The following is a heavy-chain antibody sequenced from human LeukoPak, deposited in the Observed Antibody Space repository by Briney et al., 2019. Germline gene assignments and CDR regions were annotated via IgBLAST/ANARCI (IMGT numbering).Heavy chain of an antibody. J-gene: IGHJ6*03. CDR3: ARVSMVTTGYYYYYYMDV. V-gene: IGHV3-21*01. CDR2: ISSSSSGYI. Sequence: GGSLRLSCAASGFTFSSYSMNWVRQAPGKGLEWVSSISSSSSGYIYYADSVKGRFTISRDNAKNSLYLQMNTLRAEDTAVYYCARVSMVTTGYYYYYYMDVWGKGTTVTVSS. CDR1: GFTFSSYS. D-gene: IGHD2/OR15-2a*01.